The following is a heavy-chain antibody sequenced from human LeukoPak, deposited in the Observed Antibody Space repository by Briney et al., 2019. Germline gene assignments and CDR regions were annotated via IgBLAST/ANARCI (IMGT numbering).Heavy chain of an antibody. CDR3: APLGGYGGNSGGNSGY. D-gene: IGHD4-23*01. J-gene: IGHJ4*02. Sequence: GGPLRLSCAASGFTFSSYSMNWVRQAPGKGLEWVSSISSSSSYIYYADSVKGRFTISRDNAKNSLYLQMNSLRAEDTAVYYCAPLGGYGGNSGGNSGYWGQGTLVTVSS. CDR1: GFTFSSYS. CDR2: ISSSSSYI. V-gene: IGHV3-21*01.